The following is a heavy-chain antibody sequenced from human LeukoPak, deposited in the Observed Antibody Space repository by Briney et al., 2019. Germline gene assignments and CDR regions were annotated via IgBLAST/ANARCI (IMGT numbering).Heavy chain of an antibody. CDR2: MKQDGREK. CDR1: GFTFSSYW. V-gene: IGHV3-7*01. J-gene: IGHJ4*02. Sequence: GGSLRLSCVGSGFTFSSYWMSWVRQVPGKGLEWVANMKQDGREKHYVDSVKGRFTISRDNAENSLYLQMSSLRAEDTAVYYCARTRSSGYLTLDYWGQGTLVTVSS. CDR3: ARTRSSGYLTLDY. D-gene: IGHD3-22*01.